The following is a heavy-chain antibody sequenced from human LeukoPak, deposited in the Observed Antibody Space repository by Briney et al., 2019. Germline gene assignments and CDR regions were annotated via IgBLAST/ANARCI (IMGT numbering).Heavy chain of an antibody. D-gene: IGHD2-15*01. Sequence: GGSLRLSCAASGFTFTSYAMGWVRQAPGKGLEWVSDISSSGVNTYYADSVKGRFTISRDNFKSTLYLQMSSLGADDTAVYYCAKEHCSGGSCYPDYWGQGTLVTVSS. J-gene: IGHJ4*02. V-gene: IGHV3-23*01. CDR2: ISSSGVNT. CDR3: AKEHCSGGSCYPDY. CDR1: GFTFTSYA.